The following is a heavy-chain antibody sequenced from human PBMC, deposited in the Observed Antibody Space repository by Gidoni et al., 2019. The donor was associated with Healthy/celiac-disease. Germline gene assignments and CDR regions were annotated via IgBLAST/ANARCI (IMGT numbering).Heavy chain of an antibody. J-gene: IGHJ5*02. CDR2: IYYGGST. CDR3: ARLVIAARRFSWFDP. Sequence: QLQLQESGPGLVKPSETLSLTCTVSGGSISSSSYYWGWLRQPPGKGLEWIGSIYYGGSTYYDPSLKSRVTISVDTSKNQFSLKLSSVTAADTAVYYCARLVIAARRFSWFDPWGQGTLVTVSS. D-gene: IGHD6-6*01. V-gene: IGHV4-39*01. CDR1: GGSISSSSYY.